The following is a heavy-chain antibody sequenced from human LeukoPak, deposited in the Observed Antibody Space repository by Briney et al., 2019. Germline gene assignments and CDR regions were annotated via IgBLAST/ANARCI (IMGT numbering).Heavy chain of an antibody. Sequence: RGSLRLSCAASGFTFSSYGTHWVRQAPGKGLEWVTFIRYDGSNKYYADSVKGRFTISRDNSKNTLFLQMNSLRAEDTAVYYCAREISDYWGQGTLVTVSS. V-gene: IGHV3-30*02. CDR3: AREISDY. J-gene: IGHJ4*02. CDR2: IRYDGSNK. CDR1: GFTFSSYG.